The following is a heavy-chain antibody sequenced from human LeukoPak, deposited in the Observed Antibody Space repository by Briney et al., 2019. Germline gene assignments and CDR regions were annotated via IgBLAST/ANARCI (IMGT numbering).Heavy chain of an antibody. CDR1: GGTFSSYA. CDR2: IIPIFGTA. CDR3: ARGVPEYCSGGSCYWEEYYYYGMDV. V-gene: IGHV1-69*13. D-gene: IGHD2-15*01. J-gene: IGHJ6*02. Sequence: SVTVSCKASGGTFSSYAISWVRQAPGQGLEWMGGIIPIFGTANYAQKFQGRVTITADESTSTAYMELSSLRSEDTAVYYCARGVPEYCSGGSCYWEEYYYYGMDVWGQGTTVTVSS.